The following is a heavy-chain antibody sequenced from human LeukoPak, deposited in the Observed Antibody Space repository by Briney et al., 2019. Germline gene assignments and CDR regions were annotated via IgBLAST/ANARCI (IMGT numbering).Heavy chain of an antibody. Sequence: SVKVSFKASGGTFSSYAISWVRQAPGQGLEWMGGIIPIFGTANYAQKFQGRVTITADESTSTAYMELSSLRSEDTAVYYCARDLAVASSDAFDIWGQGTMVTVSS. V-gene: IGHV1-69*13. CDR2: IIPIFGTA. CDR3: ARDLAVASSDAFDI. D-gene: IGHD6-19*01. J-gene: IGHJ3*02. CDR1: GGTFSSYA.